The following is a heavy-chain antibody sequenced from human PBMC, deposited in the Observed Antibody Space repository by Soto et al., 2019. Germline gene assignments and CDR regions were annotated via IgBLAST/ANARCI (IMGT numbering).Heavy chain of an antibody. V-gene: IGHV3-48*04. Sequence: GGSLRLSCAASGFTFSSYSMNWVRQAPGKGLEWVSYISSSSSTIYYADSVKGRFTISRDNAKNSLYLQMNSLRAEDTAVYYCARDPGYYGSGSYYYYYGMDVWGQGTTVTVSS. CDR2: ISSSSSTI. CDR3: ARDPGYYGSGSYYYYYGMDV. CDR1: GFTFSSYS. J-gene: IGHJ6*02. D-gene: IGHD3-10*01.